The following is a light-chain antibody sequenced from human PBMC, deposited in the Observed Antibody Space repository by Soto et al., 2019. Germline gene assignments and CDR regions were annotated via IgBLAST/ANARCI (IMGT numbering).Light chain of an antibody. CDR1: QTVSINY. CDR3: QQYGYSPWT. J-gene: IGKJ1*01. V-gene: IGKV3-20*01. CDR2: GAS. Sequence: EIVLTQSPGTLSFSPGERATLSCRASQTVSINYIAWYQQTPDQAHRLLVYGASSRATSIPDRFRGSGSGTAFSLTISTLGPADFAVYYCQQYGYSPWTFGRGAKVEIK.